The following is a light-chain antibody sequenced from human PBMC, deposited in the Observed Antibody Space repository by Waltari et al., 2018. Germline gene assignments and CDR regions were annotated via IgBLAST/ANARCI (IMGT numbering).Light chain of an antibody. CDR1: HSNIGNNY. J-gene: IGLJ7*01. CDR3: GTWDSSLSGAV. Sequence: QSVLTQPPSVSAAPGQRVTISCSGGHSNIGNNYVSWYRQFPGTAPKLLIYEDMGRPSGVPGRFAGAKSGTSATLDITGLQAGDEADYYCGTWDSSLSGAVFGGGTHLTVL. V-gene: IGLV1-51*02. CDR2: EDM.